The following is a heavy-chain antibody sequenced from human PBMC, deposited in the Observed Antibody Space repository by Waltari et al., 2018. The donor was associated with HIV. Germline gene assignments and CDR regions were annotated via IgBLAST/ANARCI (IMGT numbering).Heavy chain of an antibody. CDR3: ARGGPPSTGDQVNIDY. D-gene: IGHD7-27*01. V-gene: IGHV3-21*01. J-gene: IGHJ4*02. Sequence: GGGLVKPGGSLRLSCAASGFTFSSYSMNWVRQAPGKGLEWVSSISSSSSYIYYADSVKGRFTISRDNAKNSLYLQMNSLRAEDTAVYYCARGGPPSTGDQVNIDYWGQGTLVTVSS. CDR2: ISSSSSYI. CDR1: GFTFSSYS.